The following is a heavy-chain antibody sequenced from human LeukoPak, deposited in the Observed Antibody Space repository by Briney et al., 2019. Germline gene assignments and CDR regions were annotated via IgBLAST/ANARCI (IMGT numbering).Heavy chain of an antibody. V-gene: IGHV1-24*01. CDR1: GYTLTELS. J-gene: IGHJ4*02. Sequence: ASVKVSCKVSGYTLTELSMHWVRQAPGKGLEWMGGFDPEDGETIYAQKFQGRVTITWDSSISTAYMELSSLRSEDTAVYYCARVGYSNSYDFWGQGTLVTVSS. CDR3: ARVGYSNSYDF. D-gene: IGHD5-18*01. CDR2: FDPEDGET.